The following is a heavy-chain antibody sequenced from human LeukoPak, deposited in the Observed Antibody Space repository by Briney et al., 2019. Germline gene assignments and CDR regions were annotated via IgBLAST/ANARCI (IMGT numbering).Heavy chain of an antibody. J-gene: IGHJ1*01. D-gene: IGHD3-3*01. V-gene: IGHV3-53*01. CDR1: GFTVSSDY. CDR3: AKDLPKITIFGALQH. Sequence: GGSLRLSCAASGFTVSSDYMSCVRQPPGKGLEWVSVIYSGGSTSYADSVKGRFTISRDNSKNTLYLQMNSLRAEDTAVYYCAKDLPKITIFGALQHWGQGTLVTVSS. CDR2: IYSGGST.